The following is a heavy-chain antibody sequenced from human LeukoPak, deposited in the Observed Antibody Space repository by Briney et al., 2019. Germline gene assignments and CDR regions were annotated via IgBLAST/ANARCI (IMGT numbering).Heavy chain of an antibody. CDR1: GLTFDDYG. CDR3: ARDYYDSSGYDYFDY. J-gene: IGHJ4*02. Sequence: PGGSLRLSCAASGLTFDDYGMSWVRQAPGKGLEWVSGINWNGGSTGYADSVKGRFTISRDNAKNSLYLQMNSLRAEDTALYYCARDYYDSSGYDYFDYWGQGTLVTVSS. CDR2: INWNGGST. V-gene: IGHV3-20*04. D-gene: IGHD3-22*01.